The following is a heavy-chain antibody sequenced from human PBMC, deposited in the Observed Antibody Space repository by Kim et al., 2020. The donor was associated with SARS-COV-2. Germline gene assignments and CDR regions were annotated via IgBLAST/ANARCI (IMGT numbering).Heavy chain of an antibody. V-gene: IGHV4-59*01. J-gene: IGHJ4*02. CDR2: IYYSGST. CDR1: GGSISSYY. D-gene: IGHD3-10*01. CDR3: ARAREKFGELTFDY. Sequence: SETLSLTCTVSGGSISSYYWSWIRQPPGKGLEWIGYIYYSGSTNYNPSLKSRVTISVDTSKNQFSLKLSSVTAADTAVYYCARAREKFGELTFDYWGQGTLVTVSS.